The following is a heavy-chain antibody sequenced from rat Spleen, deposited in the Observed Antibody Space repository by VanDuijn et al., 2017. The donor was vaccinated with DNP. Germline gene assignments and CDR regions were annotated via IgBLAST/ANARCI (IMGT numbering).Heavy chain of an antibody. V-gene: IGHV3-3*01. Sequence: EVQLQESGPGLVKPLQSLSLTCSVTGYSITSSFRWSWIRKFPGDKLEWMGYINGAGSTNYNPSLKSRISITRDTSKNQFFLQLNSVTPEDSATYYCAIQLGVFEYWGQGVMVTVSS. J-gene: IGHJ2*01. CDR2: INGAGST. D-gene: IGHD5-1*01. CDR3: AIQLGVFEY. CDR1: GYSITSSFR.